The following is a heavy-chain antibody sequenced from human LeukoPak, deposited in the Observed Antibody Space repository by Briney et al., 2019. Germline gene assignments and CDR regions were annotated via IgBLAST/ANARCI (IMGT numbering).Heavy chain of an antibody. CDR1: GGSISSGDYY. Sequence: PSETLSLTCTVSGGSISSGDYYWSWIRQPPGKGLEWIGYIYYSGSTYYNPSLKSRVTISVDRSKNQFSLKLSSVTAADTAVYYCATFSYYGSGSYYFDYWGQGTLVTVSS. V-gene: IGHV4-30-4*08. J-gene: IGHJ4*02. D-gene: IGHD3-10*01. CDR3: ATFSYYGSGSYYFDY. CDR2: IYYSGST.